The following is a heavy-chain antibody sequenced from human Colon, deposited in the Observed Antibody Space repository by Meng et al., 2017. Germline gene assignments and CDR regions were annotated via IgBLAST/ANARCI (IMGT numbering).Heavy chain of an antibody. CDR3: ARKASGYSYSTN. J-gene: IGHJ4*02. Sequence: GRVVQSGSELRKPGASVKVSCKASGYSFTTFGINWVRQAPGQGLEWLGWINTNTQEPTYAQGFTGRYAFSLDTSVSTAYLQISSLESEDTAVYYCARKASGYSYSTNWGQGTLVTVSS. CDR1: GYSFTTFG. CDR2: INTNTQEP. V-gene: IGHV7-4-1*02. D-gene: IGHD3-22*01.